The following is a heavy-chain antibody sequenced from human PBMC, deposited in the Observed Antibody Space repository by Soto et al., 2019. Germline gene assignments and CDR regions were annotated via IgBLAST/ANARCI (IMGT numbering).Heavy chain of an antibody. V-gene: IGHV3-9*01. Sequence: EVQLVESGGGLVQPGRSLRLSCAASGFTFDDYAMQWVRQAPGKGLEWVSGISWNSGSIGYADSVKGRFTISRDNAKNSLYLQMTSLRAEDTALYYCAKGDSSSFYYGMDVWGQGTTVTVSS. D-gene: IGHD6-13*01. CDR1: GFTFDDYA. J-gene: IGHJ6*02. CDR2: ISWNSGSI. CDR3: AKGDSSSFYYGMDV.